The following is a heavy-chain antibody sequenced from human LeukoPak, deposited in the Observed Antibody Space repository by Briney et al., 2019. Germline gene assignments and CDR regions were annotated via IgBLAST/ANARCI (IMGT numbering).Heavy chain of an antibody. D-gene: IGHD5-18*01. J-gene: IGHJ3*02. CDR1: GFTVSSNY. CDR2: IYSGGST. V-gene: IGHV3-66*02. Sequence: GGSLRLSCAASGFTVSSNYMSWVRQAPGKGLEWVSVIYSGGSTYYSDSVKGRFTISRDNSKNTLYLQMNSLRTADTAVYYCARVGDTAMVVDAFDIWGQGTMVTVSS. CDR3: ARVGDTAMVVDAFDI.